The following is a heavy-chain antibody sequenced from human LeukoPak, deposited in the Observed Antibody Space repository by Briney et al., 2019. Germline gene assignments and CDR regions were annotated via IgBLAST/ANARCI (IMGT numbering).Heavy chain of an antibody. CDR1: GFTFSSYA. CDR3: ARGAITIFGVVITNYMDV. J-gene: IGHJ6*03. V-gene: IGHV3-11*04. Sequence: GGSLRLSCAASGFTFSSYAMSWIRQAPGKGLEWVSYISSSGSTIYYADSVKGRFTISRDNAKNSLYLQMNSLRAEDTAVYYCARGAITIFGVVITNYMDVWGKGTTVTVSS. CDR2: ISSSGSTI. D-gene: IGHD3-3*01.